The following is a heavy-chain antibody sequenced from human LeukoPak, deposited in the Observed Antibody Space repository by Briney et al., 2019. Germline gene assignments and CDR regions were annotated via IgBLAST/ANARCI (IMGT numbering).Heavy chain of an antibody. CDR2: ISYDGSNK. J-gene: IGHJ4*02. D-gene: IGHD3-10*01. V-gene: IGHV3-30*04. CDR3: AKDLERYYGSGSYPDY. Sequence: HPGGSLRLSCAASGFTFSTYAMHWVRRAPGKGLEWVAVISYDGSNKYYADSVKGRFTISRDNSKNTLYLQMNSLRAEDTAVYYCAKDLERYYGSGSYPDYWGQGTLVTVSS. CDR1: GFTFSTYA.